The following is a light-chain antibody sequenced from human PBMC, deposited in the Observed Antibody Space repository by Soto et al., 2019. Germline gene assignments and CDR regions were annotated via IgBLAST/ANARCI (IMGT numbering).Light chain of an antibody. CDR1: QSISTY. Sequence: DIRMTQSPSSLSASVGDRVTITCRASQSISTYLSWYQQKPGKATKLLIYGATRLQSGAPSRFNGSGSGTEFTLTISSLQPEDFATYSWQQSYSNPPPFALGTKVDIX. CDR3: QQSYSNPPP. J-gene: IGKJ2*01. CDR2: GAT. V-gene: IGKV1-39*01.